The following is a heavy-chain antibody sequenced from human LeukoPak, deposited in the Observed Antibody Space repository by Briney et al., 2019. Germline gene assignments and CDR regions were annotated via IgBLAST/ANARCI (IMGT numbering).Heavy chain of an antibody. D-gene: IGHD5-18*01. Sequence: ASVKVSCKASGYTFTSYGISWVRQAPGQGLEWMGWISAYNGNTNYAQKLQGRVTMTTDTSTSTAYMELRSLRSDDTAVYYCARTLAQPRNTAMVTPSDAFDIWGQGTMVTVSS. J-gene: IGHJ3*02. CDR1: GYTFTSYG. V-gene: IGHV1-18*01. CDR2: ISAYNGNT. CDR3: ARTLAQPRNTAMVTPSDAFDI.